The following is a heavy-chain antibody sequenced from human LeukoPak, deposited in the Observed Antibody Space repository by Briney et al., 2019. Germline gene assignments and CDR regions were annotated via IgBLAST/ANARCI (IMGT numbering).Heavy chain of an antibody. Sequence: GGSLRLSCAASGFTFSSYPMNWVRQAPGKGLEWVSAISGSGGSTYYAGSVKGRFTISRDNSKNTLFLQMNSLRAEDTAVYYCARNYYGSGWGQGTLVTVSS. V-gene: IGHV3-23*01. CDR3: ARNYYGSG. CDR1: GFTFSSYP. J-gene: IGHJ4*02. D-gene: IGHD3-10*01. CDR2: ISGSGGST.